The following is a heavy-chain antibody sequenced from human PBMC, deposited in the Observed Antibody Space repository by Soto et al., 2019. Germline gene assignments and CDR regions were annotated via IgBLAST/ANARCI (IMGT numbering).Heavy chain of an antibody. V-gene: IGHV3-30*18. J-gene: IGHJ4*02. CDR1: GFTFSSYG. CDR3: AKNLVVTATEMSFFDY. Sequence: GGSLRLSCAASGFTFSSYGMHWVRQAPGKGLEWVAVISYDGSNKYYADSVKRRFTISRDNSNNTLYLQMNSLRAEDTAVYYCAKNLVVTATEMSFFDYWGQGTLVTVSS. D-gene: IGHD2-21*02. CDR2: ISYDGSNK.